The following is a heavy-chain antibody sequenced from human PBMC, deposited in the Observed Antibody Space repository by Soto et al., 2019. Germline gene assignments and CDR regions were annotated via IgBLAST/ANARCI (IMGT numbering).Heavy chain of an antibody. CDR3: ACSGGRQGWFDP. J-gene: IGHJ5*02. CDR1: GGSISSYY. D-gene: IGHD2-15*01. CDR2: IYYSGST. V-gene: IGHV4-59*01. Sequence: SETLSLTGTVSGGSISSYYWSWIRQPPGKGLEWIGYIYYSGSTNYNPSLKSRVTISVDTSKNQFSLKLSSVTAADTAVYYCACSGGRQGWFDPWGQGTLVTVSS.